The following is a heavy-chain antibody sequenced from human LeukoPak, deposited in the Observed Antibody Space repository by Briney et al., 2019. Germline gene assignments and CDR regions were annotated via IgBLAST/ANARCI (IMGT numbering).Heavy chain of an antibody. CDR2: IIPIFGTA. CDR1: GGTFSSDA. Sequence: GASVKVSCKASGGTFSSDAISWVRQAPGQGLEWMGGIIPIFGTANYAQKFQGRVTITTDESTSTAYMELSSLRSEDTAVYYCARAVDGGPAARFDPWGQGTLVTVSS. J-gene: IGHJ5*02. D-gene: IGHD2-2*01. CDR3: ARAVDGGPAARFDP. V-gene: IGHV1-69*05.